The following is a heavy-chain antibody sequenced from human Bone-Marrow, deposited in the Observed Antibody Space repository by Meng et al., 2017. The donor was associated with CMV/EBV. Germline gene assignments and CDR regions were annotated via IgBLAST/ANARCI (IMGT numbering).Heavy chain of an antibody. J-gene: IGHJ3*02. Sequence: GGSLRLSCAASGFRFDDCGMHWVRQTPGKGLQWVAVISYDGTNKYYADSVKGRFTISRDNSKNKMYLQMNSLRAEDTAVYYCARVLSSTTYIQYDAFDIWGQGTMVTVSS. CDR2: ISYDGTNK. D-gene: IGHD2-2*01. V-gene: IGHV3-30*19. CDR3: ARVLSSTTYIQYDAFDI. CDR1: GFRFDDCG.